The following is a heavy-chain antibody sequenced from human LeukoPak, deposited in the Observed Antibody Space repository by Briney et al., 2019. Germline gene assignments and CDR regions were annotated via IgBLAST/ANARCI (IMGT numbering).Heavy chain of an antibody. V-gene: IGHV3-30*04. J-gene: IGHJ4*02. CDR3: AILVYSSSWYGFDY. D-gene: IGHD6-13*01. Sequence: GGSLRLSCAASGFTFSSYAMYWVRQAPGKGLEWVAVISYDGSNKYYADSVKGRFTISRDNSKNTLYLQMNSLRAEDTAVYYCAILVYSSSWYGFDYWGQGTLVTVSS. CDR2: ISYDGSNK. CDR1: GFTFSSYA.